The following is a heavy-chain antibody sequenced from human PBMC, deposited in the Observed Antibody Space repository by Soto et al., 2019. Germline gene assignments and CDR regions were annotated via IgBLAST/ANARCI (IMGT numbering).Heavy chain of an antibody. V-gene: IGHV4-59*01. CDR2: IYYSVST. J-gene: IGHJ6*02. Sequence: PXGTLSLTCTVSGGAFRGYYWSWIRQPPGRGLEWIGYIYYSVSTNYNPSLKSRVTISVDTSNNQFSLKLSSVTAADTAVYYCARVSIEAAGWDYYYGMDVWGQGTTVTVSS. CDR1: GGAFRGYY. CDR3: ARVSIEAAGWDYYYGMDV. D-gene: IGHD6-13*01.